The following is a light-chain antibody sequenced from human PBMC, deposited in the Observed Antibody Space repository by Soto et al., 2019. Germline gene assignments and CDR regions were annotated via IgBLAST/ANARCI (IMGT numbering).Light chain of an antibody. V-gene: IGKV4-1*01. CDR2: WAS. J-gene: IGKJ1*01. CDR3: HQYYSTPPT. CDR1: QSVLYSSSNQNY. Sequence: DIVMTQSPDSLAVSLGERATIDCKSSQSVLYSSSNQNYLAWYQQKPRQAPKLLIYWASTRESGVPDRFSGSGSGTDFTLTISNLQAEDVAVYYCHQYYSTPPTFGQGTKVEAK.